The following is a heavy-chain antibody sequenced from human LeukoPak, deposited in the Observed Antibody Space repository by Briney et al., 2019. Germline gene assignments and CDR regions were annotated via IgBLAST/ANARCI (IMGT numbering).Heavy chain of an antibody. CDR2: INSDGSAT. CDR3: TRDLGGTSWGEWNY. V-gene: IGHV3-74*01. J-gene: IGHJ4*02. D-gene: IGHD3-16*01. CDR1: GFTFSNYW. Sequence: GGSLRLSCAASGFTFSNYWMHWVRQAPWKGLVWVSRINSDGSATNYADSVKGRFTISRDNAKNTLYLQMSSLRAEDTAVYYCTRDLGGTSWGEWNYWGQGTLVTVSS.